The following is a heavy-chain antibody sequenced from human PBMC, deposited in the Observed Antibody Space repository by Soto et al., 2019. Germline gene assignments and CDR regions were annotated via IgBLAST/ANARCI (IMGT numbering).Heavy chain of an antibody. CDR2: IYYSGST. D-gene: IGHD3-10*01. J-gene: IGHJ4*02. Sequence: SDTLYLTYTVSGGSISSYYWSWIRQPPGKGLEWIGYIYYSGSTNYNPSLKSRVTISVDTSKNQFSLKLSSVTAADTAVYYCARGGGSGSSGIDYWGRGTLVTVSS. CDR3: ARGGGSGSSGIDY. V-gene: IGHV4-59*01. CDR1: GGSISSYY.